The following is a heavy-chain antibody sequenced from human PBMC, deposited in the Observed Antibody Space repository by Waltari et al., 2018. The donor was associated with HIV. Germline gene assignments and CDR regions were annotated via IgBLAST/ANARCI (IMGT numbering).Heavy chain of an antibody. CDR3: AKNPLSGEGYFDY. CDR1: GFTFSSYA. CDR2: IWYDGSNT. J-gene: IGHJ4*02. Sequence: QVQLVESGGGVVQPGRSLRLSCAASGFTFSSYAMHWVRQAPGNGREWVAVIWYDGSNTYYADSVKGRFTISRDNSKNTLYLQMSSLRAEDTAMYYCAKNPLSGEGYFDYWGQGTLVTVSS. D-gene: IGHD2-15*01. V-gene: IGHV3-30*18.